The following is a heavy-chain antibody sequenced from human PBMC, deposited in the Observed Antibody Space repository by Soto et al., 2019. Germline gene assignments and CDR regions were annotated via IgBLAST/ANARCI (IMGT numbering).Heavy chain of an antibody. J-gene: IGHJ6*02. V-gene: IGHV3-23*01. CDR1: GFTFSRDA. CDR2: ISGSGGST. D-gene: IGHD2-21*01. Sequence: GGSLRLSCAASGFTFSRDALSWVRQARGKGLEWVSAISGSGGSTYYYADSVKGRFTISRDDSKNTLYLQMNSLRAEDTAVYYCAKAPLRLGFSYYYYGMDVWGQGTTVTVS. CDR3: AKAPLRLGFSYYYYGMDV.